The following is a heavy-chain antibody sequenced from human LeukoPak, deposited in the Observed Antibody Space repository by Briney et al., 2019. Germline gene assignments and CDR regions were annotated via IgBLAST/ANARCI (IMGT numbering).Heavy chain of an antibody. CDR3: ARMYSYGYYYYYYYMDV. V-gene: IGHV4-59*12. Sequence: SETLSLTCTVSGGFISSYYWSWIRQPPGEGLEWIGHIYYSGSTSYSPSLKSRVTISVDMSKNQFSLKLSSVTAADTAVYYCARMYSYGYYYYYYYMDVWGKGTTVTVSS. J-gene: IGHJ6*03. CDR1: GGFISSYY. CDR2: IYYSGST. D-gene: IGHD5-18*01.